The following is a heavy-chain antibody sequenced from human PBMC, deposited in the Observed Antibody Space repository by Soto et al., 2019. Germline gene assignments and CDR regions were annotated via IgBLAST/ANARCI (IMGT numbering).Heavy chain of an antibody. CDR2: ISSSSSYI. V-gene: IGHV3-21*01. D-gene: IGHD2-21*01. J-gene: IGHJ6*02. CDR3: AIAPGGDYYYYGMDV. CDR1: GFTFSSYS. Sequence: GSLRLSCAASGFTFSSYSMNWVRQAPGKGLEWVSSISSSSSYIYYADSVKGRFTISRDNAKNSLHLQMHSLRAEDTAVYYCAIAPGGDYYYYGMDVWGQGTTVTVSS.